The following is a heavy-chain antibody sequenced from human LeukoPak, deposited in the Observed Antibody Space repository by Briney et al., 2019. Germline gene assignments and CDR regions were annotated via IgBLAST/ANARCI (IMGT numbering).Heavy chain of an antibody. CDR3: ARDISAMVTYWFDP. CDR2: IKQDGSEK. Sequence: PGGSLRLYCAASGFTFSSYWMSWVRQAPGKGLEWVANIKQDGSEKYYVDSVKGRFTISRDNAKNSLYLQMNSLRAEDTAVYYCARDISAMVTYWFDPWGQGTLVTVSS. V-gene: IGHV3-7*01. CDR1: GFTFSSYW. D-gene: IGHD5-18*01. J-gene: IGHJ5*02.